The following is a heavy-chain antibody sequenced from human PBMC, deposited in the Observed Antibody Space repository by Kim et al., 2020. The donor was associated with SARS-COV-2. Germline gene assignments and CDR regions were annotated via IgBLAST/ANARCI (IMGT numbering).Heavy chain of an antibody. Sequence: ASVKVSCRASGYTFTDYHIHWVRQAPGQGLEWVGRRSANSGGTNYAQKFRGRVTMTRDTSINTVYLELTRLTSDYTAVYYCARSSLLDFSHWCQGTLVTV. CDR1: GYTFTDYH. CDR3: ARSSLLDFSH. V-gene: IGHV1-2*06. J-gene: IGHJ4*02. D-gene: IGHD3-3*01. CDR2: RSANSGGT.